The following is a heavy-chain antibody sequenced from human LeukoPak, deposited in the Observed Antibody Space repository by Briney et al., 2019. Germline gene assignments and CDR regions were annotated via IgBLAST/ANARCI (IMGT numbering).Heavy chain of an antibody. J-gene: IGHJ4*02. Sequence: PGGSLRLSCAASGFTFRKYWTSWVRQAPGKGLEWVANIKEDGTAKYHGRSVKGRFTVSRDNARNSLYLQMNSLRAEDTAIYYCARDAGYGYDRFDYWGQGTQVTVSS. CDR2: IKEDGTAK. V-gene: IGHV3-7*01. D-gene: IGHD5-18*01. CDR3: ARDAGYGYDRFDY. CDR1: GFTFRKYW.